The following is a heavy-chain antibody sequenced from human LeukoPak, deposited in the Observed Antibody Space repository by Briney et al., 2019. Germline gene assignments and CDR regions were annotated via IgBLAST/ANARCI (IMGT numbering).Heavy chain of an antibody. CDR3: ARDKGGPVY. CDR1: GFTFNSYS. D-gene: IGHD2-15*01. J-gene: IGHJ4*02. Sequence: TGGSLRPSCAASGFTFNSYSMNWIRQAPGKGLEWISYINEGSTNIYYADSVKGRFTISRDNAKNSLYMQMNSLRAEDTAVYYCARDKGGPVYWGQGTLVTVSS. V-gene: IGHV3-48*01. CDR2: INEGSTNI.